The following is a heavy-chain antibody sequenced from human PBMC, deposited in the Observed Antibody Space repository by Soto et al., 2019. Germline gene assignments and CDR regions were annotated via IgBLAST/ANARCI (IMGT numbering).Heavy chain of an antibody. J-gene: IGHJ4*02. Sequence: QVQLQESGPGLVKPSDTLSLTCAVSGYSISSSNWWGWIRQPPGKGLEWIGYIYYSGTTYDKPSLNIRVTRSVDTSKTQSSLKLTSVTAVDTAVYYCARREIQGPIDYWGQGTLVTVSS. CDR3: ARREIQGPIDY. D-gene: IGHD1-26*01. CDR1: GYSISSSNW. V-gene: IGHV4-28*01. CDR2: IYYSGTT.